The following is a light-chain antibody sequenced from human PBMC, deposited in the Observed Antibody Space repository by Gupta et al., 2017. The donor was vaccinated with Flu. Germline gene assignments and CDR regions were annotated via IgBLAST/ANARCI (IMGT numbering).Light chain of an antibody. CDR2: KGS. Sequence: VTLGKPASICCRASQSRPDVDGNKFLSWFQQRPGQSPRRLIYKGSNRDSGVPDRFSGSGSDTDFTLSISRVEAEDVGVYSCMQGKRCPRHVGQGTKLEIK. J-gene: IGKJ2*01. CDR3: MQGKRCPRH. V-gene: IGKV2-30*01. CDR1: QSRPDVDGNKF.